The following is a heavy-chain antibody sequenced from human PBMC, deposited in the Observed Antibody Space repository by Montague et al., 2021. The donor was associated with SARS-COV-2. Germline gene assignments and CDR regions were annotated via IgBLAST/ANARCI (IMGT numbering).Heavy chain of an antibody. V-gene: IGHV6-1*01. J-gene: IGHJ4*02. D-gene: IGHD2-15*01. Sequence: CAISGDSVSTNSGTWDWVRLSPSRGLEWLGRTYYRSKWYSDYSVSLKSRIIINPDTSKNQFSLQLNSVTPEDTAVYYCARAERGSCGDGNCYQYFFNYWGQGTLVTVSS. CDR2: TYYRSKWYS. CDR1: GDSVSTNSGT. CDR3: ARAERGSCGDGNCYQYFFNY.